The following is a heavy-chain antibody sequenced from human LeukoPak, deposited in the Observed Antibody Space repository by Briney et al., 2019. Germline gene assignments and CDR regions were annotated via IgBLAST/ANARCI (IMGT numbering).Heavy chain of an antibody. V-gene: IGHV3-48*04. D-gene: IGHD3-22*01. CDR3: ARANRHYYASSDYFDY. J-gene: IGHJ4*02. Sequence: GGSLRLSCAASGFTFSSYSMNWVRQAPGKGLEWVSYISSSSTIYYADSVKGRFTISRDNAKNSLYLQMNSLRAADTAVYYCARANRHYYASSDYFDYWGQGTLVTVSS. CDR1: GFTFSSYS. CDR2: ISSSSTI.